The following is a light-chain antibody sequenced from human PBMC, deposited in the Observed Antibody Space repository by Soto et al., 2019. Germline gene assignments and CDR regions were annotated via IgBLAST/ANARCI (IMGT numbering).Light chain of an antibody. CDR2: GAS. CDR3: QHYNSYSEA. V-gene: IGKV3-15*01. CDR1: QNVNSN. Sequence: EIVMTQSPATLSVSPGGRATLSCRASQNVNSNLAWYQRKPGQAPRLLIYGASTRATGIPARFSGSGSGTEFTLTISSLQPDDFATYYCQHYNSYSEAFGQGTKVDIK. J-gene: IGKJ1*01.